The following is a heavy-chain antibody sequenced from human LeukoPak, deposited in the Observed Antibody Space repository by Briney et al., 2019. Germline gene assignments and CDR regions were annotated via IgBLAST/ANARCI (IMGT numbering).Heavy chain of an antibody. Sequence: SQTLSLTCAISGDSVSNNSAAWTWIRRSPSRGLEWLGRTYYRSKWYDDYALSVKSRITINPDTSKNQFSLHLNSVTPEDTAVYFCARDDESWFDPWGQGTLVTVSS. CDR2: TYYRSKWYD. V-gene: IGHV6-1*01. CDR3: ARDDESWFDP. J-gene: IGHJ5*02. CDR1: GDSVSNNSAA.